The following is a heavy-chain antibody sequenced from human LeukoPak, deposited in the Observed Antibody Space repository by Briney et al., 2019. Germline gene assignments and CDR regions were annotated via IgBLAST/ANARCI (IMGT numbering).Heavy chain of an antibody. CDR2: IRNKANRYTT. CDR1: GFTFSDHY. CDR3: TRGPTGTPGTFDY. Sequence: GGSLRLSCSMSGFTFSDHYMEWVRQAPGKGLEWVGRIRNKANRYTTAYAASVKDRFIISRDDSKESLYLQMNGLKTDDTAVYYCTRGPTGTPGTFDYWGQGTLVTVSS. V-gene: IGHV3-72*01. J-gene: IGHJ4*02. D-gene: IGHD6-13*01.